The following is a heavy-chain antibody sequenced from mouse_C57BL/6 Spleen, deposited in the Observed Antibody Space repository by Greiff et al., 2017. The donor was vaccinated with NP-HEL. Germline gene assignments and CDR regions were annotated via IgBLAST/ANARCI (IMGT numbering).Heavy chain of an antibody. CDR2: IDPETGGT. CDR3: TRGIYDGYYRYAMDY. V-gene: IGHV1-15*01. J-gene: IGHJ4*01. D-gene: IGHD2-3*01. CDR1: GYTFTDYE. Sequence: QVQLQQSGAELVRPGASVTLSCKASGYTFTDYEMHWVKQTPVHGLEWIGAIDPETGGTAYNQKFKGKAILTADKSSSTAYMELRSLTSEDSAVYYCTRGIYDGYYRYAMDYWGQGTSVTVSS.